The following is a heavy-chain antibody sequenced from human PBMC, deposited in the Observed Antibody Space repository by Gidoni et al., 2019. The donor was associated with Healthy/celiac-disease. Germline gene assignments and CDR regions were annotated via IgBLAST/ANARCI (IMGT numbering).Heavy chain of an antibody. CDR3: ARGRAGRGANTGWFEP. CDR1: GYTFTSYD. J-gene: IGHJ5*02. Sequence: QVQLLQSGAEVKQPGASVKVSCKVSGYTFTSYDINWVRQATGQGLESMGWMNTNSGNKGFAQKFKGRVTMTRNTSISKAYMELSSLRAEDTAVYYCARGRAGRGANTGWFEPWGQGTLVTVSS. D-gene: IGHD1-26*01. CDR2: MNTNSGNK. V-gene: IGHV1-8*01.